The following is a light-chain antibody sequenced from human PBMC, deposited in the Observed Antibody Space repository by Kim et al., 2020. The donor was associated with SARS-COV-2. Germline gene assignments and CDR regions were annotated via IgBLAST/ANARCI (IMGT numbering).Light chain of an antibody. CDR3: QQYCSYPRR. J-gene: IGKJ1*01. Sequence: AIRITQFPSSLSASTGDRVIITCRASQGIRSYLAWYQQKRGKAPKILIYAASTLQSRVPSRFSGSGSGTDFTLTISCLQSEDFATYYGQQYCSYPRRFGQGTRVGIK. CDR2: AAS. CDR1: QGIRSY. V-gene: IGKV1-8*01.